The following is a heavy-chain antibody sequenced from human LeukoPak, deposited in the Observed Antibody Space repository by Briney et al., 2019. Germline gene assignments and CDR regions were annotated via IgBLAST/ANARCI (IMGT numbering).Heavy chain of an antibody. Sequence: GGSLRLSCAASGFSFSDCAMSWVRPAPGRGLEWVSSISGSAGSTYYADSMKGRFTISRDNPKNTLHLEMNSLRAEDTAIYYCTKGMATIRRHIDSWGQGTLVTVSS. J-gene: IGHJ4*02. V-gene: IGHV3-23*01. D-gene: IGHD5-24*01. CDR2: ISGSAGST. CDR3: TKGMATIRRHIDS. CDR1: GFSFSDCA.